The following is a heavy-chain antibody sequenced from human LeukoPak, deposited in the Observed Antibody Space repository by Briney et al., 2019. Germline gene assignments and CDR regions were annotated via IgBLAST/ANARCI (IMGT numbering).Heavy chain of an antibody. CDR1: GGTFSSYA. D-gene: IGHD2-15*01. CDR3: ARDIVVVVAASYYYYYGMDV. CDR2: IIPIFGTA. J-gene: IGHJ6*04. Sequence: GSSVKVSCKASGGTFSSYAISWVRQAPGQGLEWMGGIIPIFGTANYARKFQGRVTITADESTSTAYMELSSLRSEDTAVYYCARDIVVVVAASYYYYYGMDVWGKGPTVTVSS. V-gene: IGHV1-69*01.